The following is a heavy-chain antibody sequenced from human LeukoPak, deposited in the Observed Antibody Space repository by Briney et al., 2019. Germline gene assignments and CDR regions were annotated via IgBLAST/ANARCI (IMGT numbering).Heavy chain of an antibody. CDR1: GFTFNTYG. CDR3: AKDQGAYDPEYYFDY. CDR2: IPFDGSNN. V-gene: IGHV3-30*18. D-gene: IGHD5-12*01. J-gene: IGHJ4*02. Sequence: GSLGLSCAASGFTFNTYGMHWVRQAPGKGLEWVAIIPFDGSNNYYAVFAKGRVTISRDNSKNTLYLQMNSLRGEDTAVYYCAKDQGAYDPEYYFDYWGQGTLATVSS.